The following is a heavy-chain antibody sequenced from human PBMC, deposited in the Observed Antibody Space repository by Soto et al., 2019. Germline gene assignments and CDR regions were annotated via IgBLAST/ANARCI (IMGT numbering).Heavy chain of an antibody. CDR1: NGSISSYY. CDR3: ARASYDSIGYTIDY. V-gene: IGHV4-4*07. J-gene: IGHJ4*02. CDR2: IYSTGST. D-gene: IGHD3-22*01. Sequence: RSETLSLTCTVSNGSISSYYWNWIRQPAGKGLEWIVRIYSTGSTNYNPSLKSRVTVSVDTSKNQFSLKLNSVTAADTAVYYCARASYDSIGYTIDYWGQGTLVTVSS.